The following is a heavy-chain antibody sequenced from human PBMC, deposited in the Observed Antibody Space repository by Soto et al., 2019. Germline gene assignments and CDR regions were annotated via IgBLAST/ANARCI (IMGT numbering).Heavy chain of an antibody. Sequence: GGSLRLSCSASGFTVISNYMSWVRKAPGKGLEWVSVIYSGGSTYYADSVKGRFTISRHNSKNTLYLQMNSLRAEDTAVYYCASTQLQGYYYYMDVWGKGTTVTVSS. D-gene: IGHD6-13*01. CDR1: GFTVISNY. J-gene: IGHJ6*03. CDR2: IYSGGST. CDR3: ASTQLQGYYYYMDV. V-gene: IGHV3-53*04.